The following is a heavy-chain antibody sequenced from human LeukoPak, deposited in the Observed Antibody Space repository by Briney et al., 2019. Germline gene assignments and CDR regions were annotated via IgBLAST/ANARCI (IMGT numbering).Heavy chain of an antibody. CDR1: GFTFSSYA. CDR2: ISGSGGST. CDR3: AKLVTPRINDYGDYFDY. D-gene: IGHD4-17*01. Sequence: QPGGSLRLSCAASGFTFSSYAMSWVRQAPGKGLEWVSAISGSGGSTYYADSVKGRFTISRDNSKNTLYLQMNSLRAEDTAVYYCAKLVTPRINDYGDYFDYWGQGSLVTVSS. V-gene: IGHV3-23*01. J-gene: IGHJ4*02.